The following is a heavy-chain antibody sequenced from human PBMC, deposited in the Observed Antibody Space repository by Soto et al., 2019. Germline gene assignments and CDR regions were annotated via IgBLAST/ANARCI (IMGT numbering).Heavy chain of an antibody. J-gene: IGHJ4*02. CDR3: EKQGHYYYFDY. Sequence: PGGSLRLSCAASGFTFTTYGMSWVRQAPGKGLEWVSTISTSGSDSYYADSVKGRFTVSRDNSRNTLFLDMNSLRAEDTATYYCEKQGHYYYFDYWGRGTPVTVSS. V-gene: IGHV3-23*01. CDR2: ISTSGSDS. CDR1: GFTFTTYG. D-gene: IGHD1-26*01.